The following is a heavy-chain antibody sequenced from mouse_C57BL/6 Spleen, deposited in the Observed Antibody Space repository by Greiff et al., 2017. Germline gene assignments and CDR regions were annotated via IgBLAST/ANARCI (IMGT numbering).Heavy chain of an antibody. CDR2: INPSTGGT. D-gene: IGHD1-1*01. Sequence: VQLQQSGPELVKPGASVKISCKASGYSFTGYYMNWVKQSPEKSLEWIGEINPSTGGTTYNQKFKAKATLTVDKSSSTAYMQLKSLTSEDSAVYYCARKIYYGSSPPYAMDYWGQGTSVTVSS. CDR3: ARKIYYGSSPPYAMDY. J-gene: IGHJ4*01. CDR1: GYSFTGYY. V-gene: IGHV1-42*01.